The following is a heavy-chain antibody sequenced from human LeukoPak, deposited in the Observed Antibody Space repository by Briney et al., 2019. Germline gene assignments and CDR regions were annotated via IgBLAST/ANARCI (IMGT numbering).Heavy chain of an antibody. CDR3: AKDGEVGSYYGPVDY. D-gene: IGHD1-26*01. CDR1: GFTSDDYA. CDR2: ISWDGGST. J-gene: IGHJ4*02. V-gene: IGHV3-43D*03. Sequence: GGSLRLSCAASGFTSDDYAMHWVRQAPGKGLEWVSLISWDGGSTYYADSVKGRFTISRDNSKNSLYLQMNSLRAEDTALYYCAKDGEVGSYYGPVDYRGQGTLVTVSS.